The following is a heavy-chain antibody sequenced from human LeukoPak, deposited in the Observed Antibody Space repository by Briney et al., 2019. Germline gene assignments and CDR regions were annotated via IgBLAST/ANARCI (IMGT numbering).Heavy chain of an antibody. V-gene: IGHV3-21*01. CDR2: ISSSSSYI. J-gene: IGHJ4*02. Sequence: TGGSLRLSCAASGFTFSGYGIHWVRQAPGKGLEWVSSISSSSSYIYYADSVKGRFTISRDNAKNSLYLQMNSLRAEDTAVYYCARDRGNYYDSPRHLDYWGQGTLVTVSS. D-gene: IGHD3-22*01. CDR1: GFTFSGYG. CDR3: ARDRGNYYDSPRHLDY.